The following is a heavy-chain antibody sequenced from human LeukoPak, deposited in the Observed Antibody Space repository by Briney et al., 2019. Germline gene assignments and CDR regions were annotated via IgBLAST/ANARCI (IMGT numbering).Heavy chain of an antibody. CDR3: AKEGGDTAFSG. CDR1: GFTFDDYA. Sequence: GGSLRLSCAASGFTFDDYAMHWVRQAPGKGLEWVSGISWNSGSIGYADSVKGRFTISRDNAKNSLYLQMNSLRAEDTALYYCAKEGGDTAFSGWGQGTLVTVSS. CDR2: ISWNSGSI. J-gene: IGHJ4*02. D-gene: IGHD5-18*01. V-gene: IGHV3-9*01.